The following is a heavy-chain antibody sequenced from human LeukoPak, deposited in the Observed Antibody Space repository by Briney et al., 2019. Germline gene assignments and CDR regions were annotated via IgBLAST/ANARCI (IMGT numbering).Heavy chain of an antibody. CDR3: ARLPRDCTNGVCPFYYGMDV. V-gene: IGHV4-39*01. J-gene: IGHJ6*02. D-gene: IGHD2-8*01. Sequence: SETLSLTCTVSGGSISSSSYYWGCIRQPPGKGLEWIGSIYYSGSTYYNPSLKSRVTISVDTSKNQFSLKLSSVTAADTAAYYCARLPRDCTNGVCPFYYGMDVWVQGTTGTVSS. CDR2: IYYSGST. CDR1: GGSISSSSYY.